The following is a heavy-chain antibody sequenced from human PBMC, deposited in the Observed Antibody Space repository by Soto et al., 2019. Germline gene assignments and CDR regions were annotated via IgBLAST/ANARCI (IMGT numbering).Heavy chain of an antibody. J-gene: IGHJ5*02. D-gene: IGHD2-8*02. CDR2: INYSGRS. CDR3: ARSYCADSVSCNWFDP. CDR1: GDSSSTYY. V-gene: IGHV4-59*01. Sequence: QVQLQESGPGLVKSSEILSLTCSDSGDSSSTYYWGWIRQPPGKGLEWIGYINYSGRSNHNPSLKSRLSLSVGASKNQVSLKLTSVTAADTAVYYCARSYCADSVSCNWFDPWGQGTLVVVSS.